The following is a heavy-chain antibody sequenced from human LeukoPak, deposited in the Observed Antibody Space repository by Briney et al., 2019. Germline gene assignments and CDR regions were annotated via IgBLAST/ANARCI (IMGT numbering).Heavy chain of an antibody. Sequence: SETLSLTCTVSGGSISSSSYYWGWIRQPPGKGLEWIGSIYYSGSTYYNPSLKSRVTISVDTSKNQFSLKLSSVTAADTAVYYCARSVRRRSLGYWGQGTLVTVSS. D-gene: IGHD6-13*01. CDR2: IYYSGST. V-gene: IGHV4-39*01. CDR3: ARSVRRRSLGY. J-gene: IGHJ4*02. CDR1: GGSISSSSYY.